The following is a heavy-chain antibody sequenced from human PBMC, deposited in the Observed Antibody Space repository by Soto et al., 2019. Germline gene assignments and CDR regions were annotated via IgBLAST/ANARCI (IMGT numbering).Heavy chain of an antibody. J-gene: IGHJ4*02. Sequence: SETLSLTCTVSGGSISSGGYYWSWIRQHPGKGLEWIGYIYYSGSTYYNPSLKSRVTISVDTSKNQFSLKLSSVTAADTAVYYCAREAPLGTQQLTYWGQGTLVNVS. V-gene: IGHV4-31*03. CDR3: AREAPLGTQQLTY. CDR1: GGSISSGGYY. CDR2: IYYSGST. D-gene: IGHD3-10*01.